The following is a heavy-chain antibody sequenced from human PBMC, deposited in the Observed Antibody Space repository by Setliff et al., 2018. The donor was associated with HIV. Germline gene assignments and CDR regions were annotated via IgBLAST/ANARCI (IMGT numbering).Heavy chain of an antibody. J-gene: IGHJ4*02. CDR3: ARQSTMAAAAFDY. Sequence: SETLSLTCSVSGGSIDNNKYYWTWIRQPPGKGLEWIGEINRSGSTNYNSPLKSRVTMSVDTSKRQFSLKLASVTAADTAIYYCARQSTMAAAAFDYWGQGTLVTVSS. CDR2: INRSGST. V-gene: IGHV4-39*07. CDR1: GGSIDNNKYY. D-gene: IGHD6-13*01.